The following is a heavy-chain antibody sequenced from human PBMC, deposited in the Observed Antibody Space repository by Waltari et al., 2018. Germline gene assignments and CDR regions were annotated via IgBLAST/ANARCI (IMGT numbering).Heavy chain of an antibody. CDR3: ARSPSRSGIDYYYGLDV. CDR2: IYGGDKT. D-gene: IGHD3-3*01. J-gene: IGHJ6*02. CDR1: GFTVSSNY. V-gene: IGHV3-53*01. Sequence: EVQMVESGGGLIQPGGSLRLSCAVSGFTVSSNYMNWVRRAPGKGLEWVSVIYGGDKTYYADSVKGRFTISRDNSKNTLYLQMNSLRAEDTAVYYCARSPSRSGIDYYYGLDVWGQGTTVTVSS.